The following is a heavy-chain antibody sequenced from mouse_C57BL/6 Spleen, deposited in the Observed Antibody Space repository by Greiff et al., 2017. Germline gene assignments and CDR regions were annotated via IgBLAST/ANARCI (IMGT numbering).Heavy chain of an antibody. J-gene: IGHJ3*01. D-gene: IGHD2-3*01. Sequence: VQLQQSGTVLARPGASVKMSCKTSGYTFTSYWMHWVKQRPGQGLEWIGAIYPGNGDTSYNQKFKGKAKLTAVTSASTAYMELSSLTNEDSAVYYCTSVYDGYPAWFAYWGQGTLVTVSA. CDR1: GYTFTSYW. CDR2: IYPGNGDT. V-gene: IGHV1-5*01. CDR3: TSVYDGYPAWFAY.